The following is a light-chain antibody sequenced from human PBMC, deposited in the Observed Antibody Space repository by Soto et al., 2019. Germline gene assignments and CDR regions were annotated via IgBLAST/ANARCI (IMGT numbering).Light chain of an antibody. Sequence: EIVLTQSPATLSVSPGERATLSCRASQSVSNNLAWYQQKPGQAPRLLIYGVSTRATDIPARFSGRGSGTEFTLTISSLQPDDFATYYCQHYNSYSEAFGQGTKVDNK. V-gene: IGKV3-15*01. CDR2: GVS. CDR1: QSVSNN. CDR3: QHYNSYSEA. J-gene: IGKJ1*01.